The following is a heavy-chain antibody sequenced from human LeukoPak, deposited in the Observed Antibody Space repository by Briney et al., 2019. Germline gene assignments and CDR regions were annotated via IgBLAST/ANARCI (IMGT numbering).Heavy chain of an antibody. CDR3: AKDYY. CDR1: GFTFDDFP. J-gene: IGHJ4*02. Sequence: GGSLRLSCAASGFTFDDFPMHWVRHVPGKGLEWLSLISGDGAITYYADSVKGRFTISRDNSRNSLYLQMNRLGTDDTALYYCAKDYYWGQGALVTVSS. V-gene: IGHV3-43*02. CDR2: ISGDGAIT.